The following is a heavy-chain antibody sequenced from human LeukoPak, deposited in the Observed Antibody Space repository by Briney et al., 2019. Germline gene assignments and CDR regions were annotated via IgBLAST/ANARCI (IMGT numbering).Heavy chain of an antibody. Sequence: GGSLRLSCAASGFTFSSYGMSWVRQAPGKGLEWVANIKQDGSEKHYVDSVKGRFTISRDNSKNTLYLQMNSLRAEDTAVYYRAKSGLNRFDYWGQGTLVTVSS. D-gene: IGHD2-15*01. CDR2: IKQDGSEK. V-gene: IGHV3-7*03. CDR1: GFTFSSYG. J-gene: IGHJ4*02. CDR3: AKSGLNRFDY.